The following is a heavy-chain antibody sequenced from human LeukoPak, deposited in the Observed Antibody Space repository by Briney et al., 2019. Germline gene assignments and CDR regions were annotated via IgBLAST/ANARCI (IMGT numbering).Heavy chain of an antibody. CDR3: ARDLDTMGSGAFDI. J-gene: IGHJ3*02. V-gene: IGHV4-59*01. CDR2: IYYSGST. Sequence: PSETLSLTCTVSGGSISCYYWSWIRQPPGKGLEWIGYIYYSGSTNYNPSLKSRVTISVDTSKNQFSLKLSSVTAADTAVYYCARDLDTMGSGAFDIWGQGTMVTVSS. CDR1: GGSISCYY. D-gene: IGHD5-12*01.